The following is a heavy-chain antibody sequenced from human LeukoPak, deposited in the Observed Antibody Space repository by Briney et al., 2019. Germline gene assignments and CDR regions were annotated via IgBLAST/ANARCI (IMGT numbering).Heavy chain of an antibody. CDR1: GFTFSSFG. CDR3: ARDYGAVAFPNAFDI. CDR2: VSGNGAGT. J-gene: IGHJ3*02. V-gene: IGHV3-23*01. Sequence: GGSLRLSCAASGFTFSSFGMGWVRQAPGKGLEWVSSVSGNGAGTYYADSVKGRFSISRDNAKNSLYLQMNSLRAEDTAVYYCARDYGAVAFPNAFDIWGQGTVVTVSS. D-gene: IGHD6-19*01.